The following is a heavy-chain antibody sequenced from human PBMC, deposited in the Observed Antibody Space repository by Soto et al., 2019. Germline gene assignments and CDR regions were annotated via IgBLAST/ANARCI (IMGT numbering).Heavy chain of an antibody. CDR3: ARRRGGFGGGWTTPCFDY. Sequence: QITLKESGPTVVKPTQTLTLTCSLSGFSLNTGGVGVGWIRQPPGKALEWLAVIYWDDDKSWNPSLRDRLTINRDATDDPVVLTVTNMDPVDTGTYYCARRRGGFGGGWTTPCFDYWGQGTLVTVSS. J-gene: IGHJ4*02. D-gene: IGHD6-19*01. CDR2: IYWDDDK. V-gene: IGHV2-5*02. CDR1: GFSLNTGGVG.